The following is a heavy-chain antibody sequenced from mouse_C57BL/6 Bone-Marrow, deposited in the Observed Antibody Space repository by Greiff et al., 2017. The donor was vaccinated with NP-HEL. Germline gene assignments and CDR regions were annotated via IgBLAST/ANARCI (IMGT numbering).Heavy chain of an antibody. D-gene: IGHD4-1*01. V-gene: IGHV1-81*01. CDR1: GYTFTSYG. CDR2: IYPRSGNT. J-gene: IGHJ3*01. CDR3: ARDGGTAWFAY. Sequence: LEESGAELARPGASVKLSCKASGYTFTSYGISWVKQRTGQGLEWIGEIYPRSGNTYYNEKFKGKATLTADQSSSTAYMELRSLTSEDSAVYFCARDGGTAWFAYWGQGTLVTVSA.